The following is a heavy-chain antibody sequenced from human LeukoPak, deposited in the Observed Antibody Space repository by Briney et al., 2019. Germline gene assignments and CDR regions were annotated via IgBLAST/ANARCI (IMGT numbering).Heavy chain of an antibody. Sequence: GGSLRLSCAASGFTFSSYSMNWVRQAPGKGLEWVSSISGSSSYIYYADSVKGRFTISRDNAKNSLYLQMNSLRAEDTAVYYCARVGRGYVWGSYRHTPFDYWGQGTLVTVSS. CDR1: GFTFSSYS. V-gene: IGHV3-21*01. CDR3: ARVGRGYVWGSYRHTPFDY. D-gene: IGHD3-16*02. J-gene: IGHJ4*02. CDR2: ISGSSSYI.